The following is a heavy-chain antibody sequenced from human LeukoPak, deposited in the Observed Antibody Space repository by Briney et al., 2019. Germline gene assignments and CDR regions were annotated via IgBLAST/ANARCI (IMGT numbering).Heavy chain of an antibody. D-gene: IGHD3-10*01. CDR2: INPNTGGT. V-gene: IGHV1-2*02. CDR1: GYTFSGYY. CDR3: ARPLRVTMIRGAAFRASSDFDP. J-gene: IGHJ5*02. Sequence: GAYSEGSCKASGYTFSGYYIHWVRQAPGQGLEWMGWINPNTGGTKYAQKFQDRVTMTRDTSISTAYMELSRLRSDDTAVYYCARPLRVTMIRGAAFRASSDFDPWGQGTLVTVSS.